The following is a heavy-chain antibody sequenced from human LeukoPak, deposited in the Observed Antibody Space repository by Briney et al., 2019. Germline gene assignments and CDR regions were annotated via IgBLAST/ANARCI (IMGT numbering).Heavy chain of an antibody. CDR2: MNPNSGNT. CDR1: GYTFTNYD. D-gene: IGHD2/OR15-2a*01. Sequence: ASVKVSCKTSGYTFTNYDINWVRQATGQGLEWMGWMNPNSGNTGYAQKFQGRVTMTRNTSISTAYMELSSLRSEDTAVYYCARKRIRGNWFDPWGQGTLVTVSS. CDR3: ARKRIRGNWFDP. J-gene: IGHJ5*02. V-gene: IGHV1-8*02.